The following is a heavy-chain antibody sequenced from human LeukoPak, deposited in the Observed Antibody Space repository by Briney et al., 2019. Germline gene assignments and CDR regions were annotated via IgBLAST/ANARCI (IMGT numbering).Heavy chain of an antibody. D-gene: IGHD5-18*01. Sequence: SETLSLTCTVSGGSISSSSYYWGWIRQPPGKGLEWIGSIYYSGYTYYNPSLKSRVTIPVDTSKNQFSLKLSSVTAADTAVYYCARGGRAWRTAMVKGYMDVWGKGTTVTVSS. V-gene: IGHV4-39*07. CDR1: GGSISSSSYY. CDR3: ARGGRAWRTAMVKGYMDV. CDR2: IYYSGYT. J-gene: IGHJ6*03.